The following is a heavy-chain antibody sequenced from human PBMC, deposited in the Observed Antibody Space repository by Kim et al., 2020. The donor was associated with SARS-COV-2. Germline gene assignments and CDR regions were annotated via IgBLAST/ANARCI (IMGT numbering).Heavy chain of an antibody. Sequence: GGSLRLSCAASGFTFSDHFMDWVRQAPGKGLEWVGRSRNKANRYTTEFAASVKGRFTISRDDSKNSLYLQMNSLEAEDTAVYYCVRIRAQSREMALWGQGTLVTVSS. CDR2: SRNKANRYTT. CDR1: GFTFSDHF. J-gene: IGHJ4*02. V-gene: IGHV3-72*01. D-gene: IGHD3-10*01. CDR3: VRIRAQSREMAL.